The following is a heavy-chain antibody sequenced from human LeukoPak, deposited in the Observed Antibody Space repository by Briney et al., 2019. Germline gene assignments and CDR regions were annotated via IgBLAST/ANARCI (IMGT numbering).Heavy chain of an antibody. CDR2: ISGSGGST. CDR3: AKERWPYYDFWSGYYTDYYFDY. D-gene: IGHD3-3*01. V-gene: IGHV3-23*01. CDR1: GFTFSSYA. J-gene: IGHJ4*02. Sequence: GGSLRLSCAASGFTFSSYAMSWVRQAPGKGLEWVSAISGSGGSTYYADSVKGRFTISRDNSKNTLYLQMNSLRAEDTAVYYCAKERWPYYDFWSGYYTDYYFDYWGQGTLVTVS.